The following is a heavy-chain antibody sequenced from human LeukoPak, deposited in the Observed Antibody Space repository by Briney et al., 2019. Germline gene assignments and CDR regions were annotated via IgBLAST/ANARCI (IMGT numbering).Heavy chain of an antibody. CDR2: INHSGST. CDR3: ARSAEYFQH. V-gene: IGHV4-34*01. CDR1: GGSFSGYY. Sequence: SETLSLTCAVYGGSFSGYYWSWIRQPPGKGLEWIGEINHSGSTNYNPSFKSRVTISVDKSKNQFSLKLSSVPAADTAVYYCARSAEYFQHWGQGTLVTVSS. J-gene: IGHJ1*01.